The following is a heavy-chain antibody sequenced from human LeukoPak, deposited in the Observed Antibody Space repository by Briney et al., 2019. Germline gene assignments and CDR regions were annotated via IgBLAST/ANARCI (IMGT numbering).Heavy chain of an antibody. J-gene: IGHJ4*02. CDR2: ISGSGGST. V-gene: IGHV3-23*01. Sequence: GGSLRLSCAASGFTFSSYAMSWARQAPGKGLEWVSAISGSGGSTYYADSVKGRFTISRDNAKNSLYLQMNSLRAEDPAVYYCAKGRWGFDYWGQGTLVPVSS. CDR3: AKGRWGFDY. CDR1: GFTFSSYA. D-gene: IGHD7-27*01.